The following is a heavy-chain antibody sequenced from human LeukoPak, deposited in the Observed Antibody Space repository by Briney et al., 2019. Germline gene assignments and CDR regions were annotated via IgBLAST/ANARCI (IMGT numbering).Heavy chain of an antibody. J-gene: IGHJ4*02. D-gene: IGHD6-13*01. CDR3: AKTRPLDSSSWSHGDY. CDR1: GFTFSTYT. V-gene: IGHV3-23*01. Sequence: PGGSLRLSCVASGFTFSTYTMNWIRQAPGKGLEWVSGSIGSGGSAFYADSVKGRFSISRDNSKNTLYLQMNSLRAEDTAVYYCAKTRPLDSSSWSHGDYWGQGTLVTVSS. CDR2: SIGSGGSA.